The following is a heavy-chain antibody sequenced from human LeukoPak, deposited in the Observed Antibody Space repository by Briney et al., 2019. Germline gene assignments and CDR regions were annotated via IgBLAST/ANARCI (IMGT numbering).Heavy chain of an antibody. V-gene: IGHV1-46*01. J-gene: IGHJ4*02. CDR2: INPSGGST. D-gene: IGHD3-10*01. CDR3: ATDSPLLYYGSGNSPWGY. CDR1: GYTFTSYY. Sequence: GASVKVSCKASGYTFTSYYMHWVRQAPGQGLEWMGIINPSGGSTSYAQKFQGRVTMTRDTSTSTVYMELSSLRSEDTAVYYCATDSPLLYYGSGNSPWGYWGQGTLVTVSS.